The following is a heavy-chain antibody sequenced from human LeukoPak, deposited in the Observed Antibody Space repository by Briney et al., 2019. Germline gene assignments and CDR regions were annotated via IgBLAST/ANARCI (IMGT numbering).Heavy chain of an antibody. V-gene: IGHV1-2*02. CDR2: INPNSGGT. D-gene: IGHD4-11*01. J-gene: IGHJ6*03. Sequence: ASVKVSCKASGYTFTGYYMHWVRQAPGQGLEWMGWINPNSGGTNYAQKFQGRVTMTRDTSISTAYMELSRLRSDDSAVYYCARDQTVTVYYYYYYMDVWGKGTTVTVSS. CDR1: GYTFTGYY. CDR3: ARDQTVTVYYYYYYMDV.